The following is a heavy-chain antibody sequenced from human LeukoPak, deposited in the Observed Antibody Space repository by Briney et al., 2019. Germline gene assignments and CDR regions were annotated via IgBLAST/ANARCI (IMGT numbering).Heavy chain of an antibody. D-gene: IGHD6-13*01. CDR2: IYHSGST. CDR1: GYSISSGYY. Sequence: SETLSLTCTVSGYSISSGYYWGWIRQPPGKGLEWIGSIYHSGSTYYNPSLKSRVTISVDTSKNQFSLKLDSVTAADTAVYYCATQAVGYSSTWYRPIYYYYMDVWGKGTTVTISS. J-gene: IGHJ6*03. CDR3: ATQAVGYSSTWYRPIYYYYMDV. V-gene: IGHV4-38-2*02.